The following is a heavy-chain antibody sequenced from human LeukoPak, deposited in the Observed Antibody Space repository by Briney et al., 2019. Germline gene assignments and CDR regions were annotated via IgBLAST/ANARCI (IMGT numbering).Heavy chain of an antibody. D-gene: IGHD5-12*01. Sequence: PGGSLRLSCAASGFTFSSYWMHWVRQAPGKGLEWVAFIRYDGSNKYYADSVKGRFTISRDNSKNTLYLQMNSLRAEDTAVYYCAKDSMWLLDKDGIDYWGQGTLVTVSS. CDR1: GFTFSSYW. J-gene: IGHJ4*02. CDR3: AKDSMWLLDKDGIDY. CDR2: IRYDGSNK. V-gene: IGHV3-30*02.